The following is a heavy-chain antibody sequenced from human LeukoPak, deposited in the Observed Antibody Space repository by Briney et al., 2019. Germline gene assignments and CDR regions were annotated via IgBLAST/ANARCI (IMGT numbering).Heavy chain of an antibody. D-gene: IGHD5-24*01. CDR2: IYYSGST. J-gene: IGHJ6*02. V-gene: IGHV4-61*01. CDR1: GGSVSSGSYY. Sequence: SETLSLTCTVSGGSVSSGSYYWSWIRQPPGKGLEWIGYIYYSGSTNYNPSLKSRVTISVDTSKNQFSLKLSSVTAADTAAYYCARDGMATDYYYGMDVWGQGTTVTVSS. CDR3: ARDGMATDYYYGMDV.